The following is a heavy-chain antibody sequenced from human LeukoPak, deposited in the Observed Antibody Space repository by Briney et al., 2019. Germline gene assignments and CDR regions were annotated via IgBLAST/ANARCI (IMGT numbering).Heavy chain of an antibody. CDR3: ARAKAYYFDY. V-gene: IGHV4-4*07. Sequence: PSETLSLTCTVSGGSLSSDYWSWIRQSAGKGLEWIGRIYTSGSTTYNSSLKSRVTMSVDTSKNQFSLKLSSVTAADTAVYYCARAKAYYFDYWGQGTLVTVSS. CDR1: GGSLSSDY. CDR2: IYTSGST. J-gene: IGHJ4*02.